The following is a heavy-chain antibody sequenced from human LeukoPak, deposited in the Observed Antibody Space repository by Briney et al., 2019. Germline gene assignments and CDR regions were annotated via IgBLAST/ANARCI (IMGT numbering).Heavy chain of an antibody. CDR1: GFNVAAYA. V-gene: IGHV3-43*02. CDR2: ISGDSDNK. D-gene: IGHD3-10*01. Sequence: PGGSLRLSCAASGFNVAAYAMYWVRQPPGKRLEWVSLISGDSDNKYSAASVKGRFTISRDNSKNSLYLQMNSLTTEDTALYYCAIAYESGSFYRAFAYWGQGALVTVSS. CDR3: AIAYESGSFYRAFAY. J-gene: IGHJ4*02.